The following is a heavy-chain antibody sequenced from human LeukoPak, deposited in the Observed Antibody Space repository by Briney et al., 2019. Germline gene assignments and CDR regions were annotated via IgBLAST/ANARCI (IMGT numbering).Heavy chain of an antibody. D-gene: IGHD3-3*02. J-gene: IGHJ3*02. V-gene: IGHV4-39*07. Sequence: SETLSLTCTVSGGSISSSSYYWGWIRQPPGKGLEWIGGIYYSGSTYYNPSLKSRVTISVDTSKNQFSLKLSSVTAADTDVCYCARAALAQLDAFDIWGQGTMVTVSS. CDR3: ARAALAQLDAFDI. CDR1: GGSISSSSYY. CDR2: IYYSGST.